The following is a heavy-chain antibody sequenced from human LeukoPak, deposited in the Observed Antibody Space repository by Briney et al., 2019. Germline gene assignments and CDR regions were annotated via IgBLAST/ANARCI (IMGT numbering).Heavy chain of an antibody. Sequence: GESLKISCKGSGYSFTSYWIGWVRQMPGKGLEWMGIFYPNDSDTRYSPSFQGQVIISADKSISTAYVQWSSLKASDTAIYYCARLATLMVRGVIEAYYYMDVWGKGTTVTISS. CDR2: FYPNDSDT. V-gene: IGHV5-51*01. CDR3: ARLATLMVRGVIEAYYYMDV. CDR1: GYSFTSYW. D-gene: IGHD3-10*01. J-gene: IGHJ6*03.